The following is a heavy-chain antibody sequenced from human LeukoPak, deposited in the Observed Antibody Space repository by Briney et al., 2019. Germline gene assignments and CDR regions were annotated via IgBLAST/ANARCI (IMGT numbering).Heavy chain of an antibody. J-gene: IGHJ2*01. CDR3: ARGYAGGYFDL. V-gene: IGHV3-74*01. D-gene: IGHD5-12*01. CDR1: GFTFSNYW. CDR2: INSDGSNT. Sequence: GGSLRLSCVASGFTFSNYWMHWVRQGPGKGLVWVSRINSDGSNTAYADSVKGRFTISRDNAKNTLSLQMNSLRAEDTAVYYCARGYAGGYFDLWGRGTLVTVSS.